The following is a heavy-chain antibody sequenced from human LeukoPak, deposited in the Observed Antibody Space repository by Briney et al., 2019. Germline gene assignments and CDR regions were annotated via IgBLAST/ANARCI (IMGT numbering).Heavy chain of an antibody. CDR2: IGSNI. J-gene: IGHJ4*02. Sequence: GGSLRLSCAASGFTVSSYSMKWVRQTPGKGLEGISYIGSNIYYADSVKGRFTISRDNAKNSLYLQMNSLRAEDTAVYYCARVRGGYYFDYWGQGTLVTVSS. CDR3: ARVRGGYYFDY. CDR1: GFTVSSYS. V-gene: IGHV3-48*01. D-gene: IGHD4-23*01.